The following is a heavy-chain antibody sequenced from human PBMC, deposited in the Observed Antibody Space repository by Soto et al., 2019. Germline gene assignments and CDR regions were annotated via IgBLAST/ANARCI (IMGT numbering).Heavy chain of an antibody. CDR3: AKDIRPTVTTYYFDY. CDR1: GFTFSSYA. V-gene: IGHV3-23*01. D-gene: IGHD4-17*01. J-gene: IGHJ4*02. CDR2: ISGSGGST. Sequence: GGSLRLSCAASGFTFSSYAMSWVRQAPGKGLEWVSAISGSGGSTYYADSVKGRFTISRDNSKNTLYLQMNSLRAEDTAVYYCAKDIRPTVTTYYFDYWGQGTLVTVSS.